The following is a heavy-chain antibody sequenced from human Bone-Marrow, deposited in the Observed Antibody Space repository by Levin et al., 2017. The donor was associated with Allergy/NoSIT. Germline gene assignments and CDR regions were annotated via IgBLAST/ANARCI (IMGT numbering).Heavy chain of an antibody. D-gene: IGHD1-1*01. CDR3: ARDLSSNWFYY. Sequence: GSLRLSCTVSGASINSHYWSWIRQPPGKGLEWIGSFYYTGDTNYNPSLKSRVTISVDTSKNQFSLSVSSVTAADTATYFCARDLSSNWFYYWGQGILVAVSS. CDR2: FYYTGDT. CDR1: GASINSHY. J-gene: IGHJ4*02. V-gene: IGHV4-59*11.